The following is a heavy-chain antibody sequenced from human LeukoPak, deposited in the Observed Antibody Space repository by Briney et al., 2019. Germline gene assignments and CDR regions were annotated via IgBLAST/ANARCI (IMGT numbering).Heavy chain of an antibody. J-gene: IGHJ4*02. CDR2: INPIFHTP. CDR3: ASGRTPGEFDS. Sequence: WVKVSCKASGGTFSSHAISWVRQAPGQGLEWMGGINPIFHTPTYAKKFQGRLTITKDQSMSTASMDLSSLISDATAVHCASGRTPGEFDSWGQGPLVPVSS. V-gene: IGHV1-69*05. D-gene: IGHD1-14*01. CDR1: GGTFSSHA.